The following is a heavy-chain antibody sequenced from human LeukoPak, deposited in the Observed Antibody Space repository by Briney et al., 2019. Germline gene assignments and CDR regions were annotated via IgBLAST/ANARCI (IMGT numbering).Heavy chain of an antibody. D-gene: IGHD6-13*01. CDR2: ISWNSGSI. Sequence: ALRPSCAASGFTFDDYAMHWVRQASGKGLEWVSGISWNSGSIGYADSVKGRFTISRDNAKNSLYLQMNSLRAEDTALYYCAKAQQQLVQGGFDYWGQGTLVTVSS. J-gene: IGHJ4*02. CDR1: GFTFDDYA. V-gene: IGHV3-9*01. CDR3: AKAQQQLVQGGFDY.